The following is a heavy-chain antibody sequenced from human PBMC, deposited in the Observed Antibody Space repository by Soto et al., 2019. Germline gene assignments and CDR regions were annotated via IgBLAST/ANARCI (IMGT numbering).Heavy chain of an antibody. V-gene: IGHV4-59*01. D-gene: IGHD3-16*01. CDR2: IYYSGST. J-gene: IGHJ4*02. Sequence: SETLSLTCTVSGGSISSYYWSWIRQPPGKGLEWIGYIYYSGSTNYNPSLKSRVTISVDTSKNQFSLKLSSVTAADTAVYYCARGGRWLQPFDYWGQGTLVTVSS. CDR1: GGSISSYY. CDR3: ARGGRWLQPFDY.